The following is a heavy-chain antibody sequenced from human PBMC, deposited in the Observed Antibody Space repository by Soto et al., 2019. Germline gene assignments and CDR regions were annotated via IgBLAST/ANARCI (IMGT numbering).Heavy chain of an antibody. Sequence: ASVKVSCKASGYTFTSYGISWVRQAPGQGLEWMGWISAYNGNTNYAQKLQGRVTMTTDTSTSTAYMELRSLRSDDTAVYYCARDASDPTSITIVYYYYGMDVWGQGTTVTVSS. J-gene: IGHJ6*02. CDR1: GYTFTSYG. V-gene: IGHV1-18*01. D-gene: IGHD3-9*01. CDR2: ISAYNGNT. CDR3: ARDASDPTSITIVYYYYGMDV.